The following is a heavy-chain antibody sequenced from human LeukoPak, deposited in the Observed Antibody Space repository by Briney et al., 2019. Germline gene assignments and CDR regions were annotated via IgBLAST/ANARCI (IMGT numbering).Heavy chain of an antibody. Sequence: SEALSLTCAVCGGSFRSYYWSWIRQSPGKALEWIAEINHRGDTNYNPSVKSRVTISVDTSKNQFSLKVTSLTAADTAVYHCARGPTISETGYFDYWGKGTLVTVSS. J-gene: IGHJ4*03. CDR3: ARGPTISETGYFDY. CDR1: GGSFRSYY. D-gene: IGHD1-1*01. CDR2: INHRGDT. V-gene: IGHV4-34*01.